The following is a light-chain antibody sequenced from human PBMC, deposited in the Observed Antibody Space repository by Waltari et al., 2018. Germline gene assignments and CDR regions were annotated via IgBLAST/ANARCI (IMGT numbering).Light chain of an antibody. J-gene: IGLJ2*01. CDR3: HSRDSSGDVV. CDR2: DKN. V-gene: IGLV3-19*01. Sequence: SSELTQDPAVSVAMGQTVRITCQGDSLRSYYASWYQQRPGQAPRLVMYDKNNRPSGVPDRFSGSSSHNTASLTITGAQAEDEASYYCHSRDSSGDVVIGGGTKLTVV. CDR1: SLRSYY.